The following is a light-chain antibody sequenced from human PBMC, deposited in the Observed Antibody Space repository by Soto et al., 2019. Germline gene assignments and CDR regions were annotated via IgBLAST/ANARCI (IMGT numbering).Light chain of an antibody. CDR2: EVS. V-gene: IGLV2-14*01. Sequence: QSALTQPTSVSGSTGQSITISCTGTSSDVGGYNYVSWYQQHPGKAPKLMISEVSNRPSGVSNRFSGSKSGNTASLTISGLQAEDEADYYCSSYTSSSTRVFGGGTKVTVL. J-gene: IGLJ3*02. CDR3: SSYTSSSTRV. CDR1: SSDVGGYNY.